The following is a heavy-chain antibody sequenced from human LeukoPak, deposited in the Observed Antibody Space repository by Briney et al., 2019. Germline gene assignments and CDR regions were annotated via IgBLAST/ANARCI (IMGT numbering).Heavy chain of an antibody. CDR3: ARDNSGAYGD. J-gene: IGHJ4*02. CDR2: ISNSGTTI. Sequence: GGSLRLSCAASGFTFSDYYMMWIRQAPGKGLEWVSYISNSGTTIYYADSVKGRFTTSRDNAKNSLYLQMNSLRAEDTAVYYCARDNSGAYGDSGQGTLVTVSS. V-gene: IGHV3-11*01. CDR1: GFTFSDYY. D-gene: IGHD4-17*01.